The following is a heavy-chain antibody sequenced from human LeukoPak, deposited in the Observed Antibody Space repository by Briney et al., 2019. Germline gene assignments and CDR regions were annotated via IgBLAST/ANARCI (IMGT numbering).Heavy chain of an antibody. Sequence: ASVKVSCKASGYTFTSYYMHWVRQAPGQGLEWMGIINPSGGSTSYAQKFQGRVTMTRDTSTSTAYMELRSLRSDDTAVYYCARELAYGGLDYWGQGTLVTVSS. D-gene: IGHD4-17*01. J-gene: IGHJ4*02. CDR2: INPSGGST. CDR1: GYTFTSYY. CDR3: ARELAYGGLDY. V-gene: IGHV1-46*01.